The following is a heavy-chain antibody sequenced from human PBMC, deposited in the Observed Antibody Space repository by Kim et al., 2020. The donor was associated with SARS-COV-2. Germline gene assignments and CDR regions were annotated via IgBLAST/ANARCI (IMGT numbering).Heavy chain of an antibody. Sequence: AQKFQGRVTMTRNTSISTAYMELSSLRSEDTAVYYCARGPGYSYGSRNDYWGQGTLVTVSS. J-gene: IGHJ4*02. V-gene: IGHV1-8*01. CDR3: ARGPGYSYGSRNDY. D-gene: IGHD5-18*01.